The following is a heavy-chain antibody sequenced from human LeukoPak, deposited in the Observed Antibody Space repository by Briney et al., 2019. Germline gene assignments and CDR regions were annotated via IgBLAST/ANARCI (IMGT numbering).Heavy chain of an antibody. V-gene: IGHV3-53*01. CDR3: ARDLAAGGTYPHY. CDR1: GFTVSSNY. Sequence: GGSLRLSCAASGFTVSSNYMSWVRQAPGKGPEWVSVIYSDGSTYYADSVKGRFTISRDTSKNTLYLQMNSLRTEDTAVYYCARDLAAGGTYPHYWGQGTLVSDSS. CDR2: IYSDGST. D-gene: IGHD6-13*01. J-gene: IGHJ4*02.